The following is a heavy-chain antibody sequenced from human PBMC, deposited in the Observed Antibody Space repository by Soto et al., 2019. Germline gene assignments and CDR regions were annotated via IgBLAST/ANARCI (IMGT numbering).Heavy chain of an antibody. V-gene: IGHV3-7*01. J-gene: IGHJ4*02. CDR3: ARDPFEYRSSRSIVDY. D-gene: IGHD6-6*01. CDR1: GFTFSSYW. CDR2: IKQDGSEK. Sequence: GGSLRLSCAAYGFTFSSYWMSWVRQAPGKGLEWVANIKQDGSEKYYVDSVKGRFTISRDNAKNSPYLQMNSLRAEDTAVYYCARDPFEYRSSRSIVDYWGQGTLVTVSS.